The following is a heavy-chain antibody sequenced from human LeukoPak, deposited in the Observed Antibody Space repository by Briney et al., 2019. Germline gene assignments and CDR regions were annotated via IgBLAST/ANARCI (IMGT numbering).Heavy chain of an antibody. CDR1: GFIFDEYV. Sequence: GGSLRLSSAGSGFIFDEYVMHWVRQAPGEGLEWVSLISRDGSITTYADSVKGRFTISRDNNKNSLYLQMNSLRTEDTALYYCARDVAARAEFLQHWGQGALVTVSS. CDR2: ISRDGSIT. CDR3: ARDVAARAEFLQH. D-gene: IGHD2-15*01. V-gene: IGHV3-43*01. J-gene: IGHJ1*01.